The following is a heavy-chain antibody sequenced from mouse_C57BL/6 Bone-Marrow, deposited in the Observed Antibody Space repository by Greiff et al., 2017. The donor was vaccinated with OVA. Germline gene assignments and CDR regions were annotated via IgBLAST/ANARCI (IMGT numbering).Heavy chain of an antibody. CDR3: ARNDGYGCAY. J-gene: IGHJ3*01. D-gene: IGHD2-3*01. CDR1: GFTFSDYG. V-gene: IGHV5-17*01. CDR2: ISSGSSTI. Sequence: EVKLVESGGGLVKPGGSLKLSCAASGFTFSDYGMHWVRQAPEKGLEWVAYISSGSSTIYSADTGKGRFTISRDNAKNTLFLQMTSLRSEDTAMYYCARNDGYGCAYWGQGTLVTVSA.